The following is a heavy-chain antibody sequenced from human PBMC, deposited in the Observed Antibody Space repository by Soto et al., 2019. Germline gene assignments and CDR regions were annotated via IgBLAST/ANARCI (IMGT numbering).Heavy chain of an antibody. J-gene: IGHJ4*02. CDR3: ARDWFGIDY. CDR1: GYTFTSYG. Sequence: QVQLVQSGAEVKKPGASVKVSCKASGYTFTSYGISWVRQAPGQGLEWMGWINPYNGNTNYAQNLQGRVNMTTDTSPNTAYMALRSLRSDDTAVYYCARDWFGIDYWGQGTLVTVSS. V-gene: IGHV1-18*01. D-gene: IGHD3-16*01. CDR2: INPYNGNT.